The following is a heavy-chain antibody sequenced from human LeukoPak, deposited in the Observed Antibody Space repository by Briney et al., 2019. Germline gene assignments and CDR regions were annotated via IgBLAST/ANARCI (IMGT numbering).Heavy chain of an antibody. V-gene: IGHV4-30-4*01. CDR2: IYYSGSS. J-gene: IGHJ4*02. CDR3: ARQIYGDLYYFDY. D-gene: IGHD4-17*01. Sequence: SETLSLTCTVSGGSISSGDYYWSWIRQPPGKGLEWIGYIYYSGSSYYIPSLKSRVSMSVDTSKNQFSLRLSSVTAADTAVYYCARQIYGDLYYFDYWGQGTLVTVSS. CDR1: GGSISSGDYY.